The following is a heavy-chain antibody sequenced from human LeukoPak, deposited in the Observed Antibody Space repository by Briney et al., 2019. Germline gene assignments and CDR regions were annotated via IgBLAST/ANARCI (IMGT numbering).Heavy chain of an antibody. CDR3: ARALTPPSGGYRYYYYYGMDV. D-gene: IGHD3-10*01. CDR2: IYHSGST. Sequence: SETLSLTCAVSGYSISSGYYWGWIRQPPGKGLEWIGSIYHSGSTYYNPSLKSRVTISVDTSKNQFSLKLSSVTAADTAVYYCARALTPPSGGYRYYYYYGMDVWGKGTTVTVSS. J-gene: IGHJ6*04. V-gene: IGHV4-38-2*01. CDR1: GYSISSGYY.